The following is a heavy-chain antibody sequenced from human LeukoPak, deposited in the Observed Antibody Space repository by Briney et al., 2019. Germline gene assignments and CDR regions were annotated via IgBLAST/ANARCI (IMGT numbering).Heavy chain of an antibody. J-gene: IGHJ4*02. CDR3: TRTNYYDSSGPIDY. V-gene: IGHV3-49*03. D-gene: IGHD3-22*01. Sequence: LSLTCAVYGGSFSGYYWSWIRQPPGKGLEWVGSIRSKAYGGTTEYAASVKGRFTISRDDSKSIAYLQMNSLKTEDTAVYYCTRTNYYDSSGPIDYWGQGTLVTVSS. CDR1: GGSFSGYY. CDR2: IRSKAYGGTT.